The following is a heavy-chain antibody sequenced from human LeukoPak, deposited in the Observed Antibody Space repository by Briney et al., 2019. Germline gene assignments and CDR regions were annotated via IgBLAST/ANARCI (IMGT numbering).Heavy chain of an antibody. CDR3: ARDRAGNSGWYY. CDR1: GFTFTTYW. V-gene: IGHV3-7*04. D-gene: IGHD6-19*01. Sequence: GGSLRLSCAASGFTFTTYWMTWVRQAPGKGLEWVASIKQDGTEMYYVDSVKGRFTISRDNAKNSLYVQMNNLRAEDTAVYYCARDRAGNSGWYYWGQGTLVTVSS. CDR2: IKQDGTEM. J-gene: IGHJ4*02.